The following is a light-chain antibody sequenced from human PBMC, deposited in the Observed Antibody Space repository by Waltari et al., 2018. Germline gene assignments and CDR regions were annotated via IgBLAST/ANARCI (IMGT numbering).Light chain of an antibody. CDR2: DAS. J-gene: IGKJ4*01. V-gene: IGKV3-11*01. CDR1: QSVSDY. Sequence: EVVLTQSPATLSLSPGERATLSCRASQSVSDYLVWYQQKPGQAPRLLIYDASKRATGIPPRFSGSGSGTDFTLTINSLEPEDIAVYYCQHRSTWRHTFGGGTKVEIK. CDR3: QHRSTWRHT.